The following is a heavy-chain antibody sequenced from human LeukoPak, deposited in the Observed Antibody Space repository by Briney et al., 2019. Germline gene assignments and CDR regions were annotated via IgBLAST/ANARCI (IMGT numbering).Heavy chain of an antibody. V-gene: IGHV3-21*01. CDR1: GFTISTYS. D-gene: IGHD6-13*01. CDR3: ASSLAAAGTGGWFDP. Sequence: GGSLRLSCAASGFTISTYSMNWVRQAPGKGLEWVSSISSSSSYIYYADSVKGRFTISRDNAKNSLYLQMNSLRAEDTAVYYCASSLAAAGTGGWFDPWGQGTLVTVSS. J-gene: IGHJ5*02. CDR2: ISSSSSYI.